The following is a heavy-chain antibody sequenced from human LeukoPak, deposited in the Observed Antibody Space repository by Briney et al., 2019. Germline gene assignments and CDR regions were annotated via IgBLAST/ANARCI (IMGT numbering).Heavy chain of an antibody. CDR2: ISAYNGNT. CDR1: GYTFTSYG. CDR3: ARDSPHYYGSGGRV. D-gene: IGHD3-10*01. V-gene: IGHV1-18*04. Sequence: GASVKVSCKASGYTFTSYGISWVRQAPGQGLEWVGWISAYNGNTNYAQKLQGRVTMTTDTSTSTAYMELRSLRSDDTAVYYCARDSPHYYGSGGRVWGQGTLVTVSS. J-gene: IGHJ4*02.